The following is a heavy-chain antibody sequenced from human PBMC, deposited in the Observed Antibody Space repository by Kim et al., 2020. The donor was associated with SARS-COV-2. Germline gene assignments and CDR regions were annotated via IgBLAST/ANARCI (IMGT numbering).Heavy chain of an antibody. V-gene: IGHV1-3*01. D-gene: IGHD1-7*01. CDR3: AREETGITGTTSAFDI. Sequence: KFQGRVTITRDTSASTAYMELSSLRSEDTAVYYCAREETGITGTTSAFDIWGQGTMVTVSS. J-gene: IGHJ3*02.